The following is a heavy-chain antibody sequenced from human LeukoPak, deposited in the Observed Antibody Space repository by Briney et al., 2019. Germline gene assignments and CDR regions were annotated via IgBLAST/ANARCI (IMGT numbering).Heavy chain of an antibody. CDR3: ARDAIAVAGLGGY. Sequence: ASVKVSCKTSGYTFTDYNMHWVRQAPGQGLEWMGWISPNSGGTNYAQEFEDRVTMTRDTSISTAYMELSSLTFDDTAVYFCARDAIAVAGLGGYWGQGTLVTVSS. D-gene: IGHD6-19*01. CDR2: ISPNSGGT. CDR1: GYTFTDYN. J-gene: IGHJ4*02. V-gene: IGHV1-2*02.